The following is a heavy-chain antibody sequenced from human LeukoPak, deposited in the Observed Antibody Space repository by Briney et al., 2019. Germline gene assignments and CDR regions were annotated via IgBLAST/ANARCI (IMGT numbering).Heavy chain of an antibody. D-gene: IGHD5-12*01. CDR3: ARDSGSGYDYDWFDP. V-gene: IGHV1-18*01. Sequence: GASVKVSCKASGYTFTNYGISWVRQAPGQGLEWMGWISADNGNTNYAQKLQGRVTMTTDTSTNTACMELRSLRSDDTGLYYCARDSGSGYDYDWFDPWGQGTLVIVSS. J-gene: IGHJ5*02. CDR2: ISADNGNT. CDR1: GYTFTNYG.